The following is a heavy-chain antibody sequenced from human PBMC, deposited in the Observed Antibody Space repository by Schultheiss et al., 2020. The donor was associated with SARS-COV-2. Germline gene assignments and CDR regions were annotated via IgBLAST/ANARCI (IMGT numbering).Heavy chain of an antibody. Sequence: GGSLRLSCAASGFTFSDYYMSWIRQAPGKGLEWVSAISGSGGSTYYADSVKGRFTISRDNSKNTLYLQMNSLRAEDTAVYYCAKGGYCSSTSCLFDAFDIWGQGTMVTVSS. V-gene: IGHV3-23*01. CDR2: ISGSGGST. CDR3: AKGGYCSSTSCLFDAFDI. CDR1: GFTFSDYY. J-gene: IGHJ3*02. D-gene: IGHD2-2*01.